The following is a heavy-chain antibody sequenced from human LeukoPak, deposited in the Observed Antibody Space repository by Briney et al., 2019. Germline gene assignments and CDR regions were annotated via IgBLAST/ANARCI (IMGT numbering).Heavy chain of an antibody. J-gene: IGHJ3*01. CDR2: ITTSGGTA. D-gene: IGHD2-15*01. CDR3: ARDWPGWSAFDV. Sequence: GGSLRLSCAASGFSFSKYKMNWVRQAPGKGLECVSHITTSGGTAYYADSVKGRFTISRDNAKNLLYLQMNSLRAEDTAVCYCARDWPGWSAFDVWGHGTMVTVSS. CDR1: GFSFSKYK. V-gene: IGHV3-48*01.